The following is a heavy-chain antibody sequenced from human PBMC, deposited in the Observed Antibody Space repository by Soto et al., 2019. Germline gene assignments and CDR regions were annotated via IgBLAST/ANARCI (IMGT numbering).Heavy chain of an antibody. V-gene: IGHV3-21*01. CDR1: CFTFSSLS. CDR2: ISSSSSYI. Sequence: TVSCFTFSSLSVHWVRQTPRKGLEWVSSISSSSSYIYYADSVKGRFTISRDNAKNSLYLQMNSLRAEDTAVYYCARDVAGGIGVVPTPDDAFDIWGQGTMVSLS. CDR3: ARDVAGGIGVVPTPDDAFDI. D-gene: IGHD2-2*01. J-gene: IGHJ3*02.